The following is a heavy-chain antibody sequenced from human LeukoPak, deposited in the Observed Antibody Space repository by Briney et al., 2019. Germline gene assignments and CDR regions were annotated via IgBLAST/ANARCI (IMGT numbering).Heavy chain of an antibody. J-gene: IGHJ4*02. V-gene: IGHV4-61*02. CDR3: ATEQWRVSRHFDY. D-gene: IGHD6-19*01. Sequence: SETLSLTCTVSGDSISSGDYYWSWIRQPAGKGLEWIGRISSSGSTFYTPSLKSRVTISVDTSKNQFSLKLSSVTAADTAVYYCATEQWRVSRHFDYWGQGPLVTVSP. CDR1: GDSISSGDYY. CDR2: ISSSGST.